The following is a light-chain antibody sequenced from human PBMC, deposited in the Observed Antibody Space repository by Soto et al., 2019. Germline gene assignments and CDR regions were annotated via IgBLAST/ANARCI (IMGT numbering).Light chain of an antibody. CDR2: DAS. CDR3: QQYDNFPRAIN. J-gene: IGKJ5*01. CDR1: QDISNY. Sequence: DIQMTQSPSSLSASVGDRVSLACQASQDISNYLHWYQQQPGTAPKLLLYDASNLETGVPSRFSGSGSGTDFTFTISSLQPEDIATYYCQQYDNFPRAINFGQGTRLEIK. V-gene: IGKV1-33*01.